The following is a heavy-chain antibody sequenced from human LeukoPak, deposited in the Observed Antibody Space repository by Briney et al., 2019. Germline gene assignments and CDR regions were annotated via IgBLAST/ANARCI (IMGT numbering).Heavy chain of an antibody. J-gene: IGHJ3*02. CDR1: GFTFSGDW. Sequence: GGSLRLSCAASGFTFSGDWMHWVRQAPGKGLVWVSHVSSAGYTTRYADSVKGRFTISRDNAKNTVYLQMNSLRAEDTALYYCAKGARYHGSYAAFDIWGQGTMVTVSS. V-gene: IGHV3-74*01. CDR3: AKGARYHGSYAAFDI. D-gene: IGHD1-26*01. CDR2: VSSAGYTT.